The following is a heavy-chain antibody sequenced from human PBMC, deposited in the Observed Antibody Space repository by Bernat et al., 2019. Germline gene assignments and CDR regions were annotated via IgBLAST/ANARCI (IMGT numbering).Heavy chain of an antibody. D-gene: IGHD3-22*01. V-gene: IGHV4-39*01. J-gene: IGHJ4*02. CDR1: GGSITSSSYY. Sequence: QLQLQESGPGLVKPSETLSLTCTVSGGSITSSSYYWGWIRQPPGKGLEWIGSIYYSGSTYYNPSLKSRVNISVDTSKNQFSLKLSSVTAADTAVYYCARPTIYDSSGYYFDYWGQGTLVTVSS. CDR3: ARPTIYDSSGYYFDY. CDR2: IYYSGST.